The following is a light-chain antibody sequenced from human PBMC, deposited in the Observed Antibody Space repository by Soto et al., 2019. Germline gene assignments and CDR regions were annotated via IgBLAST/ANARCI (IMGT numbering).Light chain of an antibody. CDR3: QQSYNTPQT. Sequence: DIQMTQSPSSLSASVGDRVTVTCRARQSISTYLNWYQQRPGKAPNLLIYAASNMQSGVPSRFSGNGSGTDFALTISSLQPEDFATYYCQQSYNTPQTFGQGTQVEIK. J-gene: IGKJ1*01. CDR2: AAS. V-gene: IGKV1-39*01. CDR1: QSISTY.